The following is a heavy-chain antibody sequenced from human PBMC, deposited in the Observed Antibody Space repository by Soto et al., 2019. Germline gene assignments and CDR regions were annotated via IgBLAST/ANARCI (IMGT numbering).Heavy chain of an antibody. CDR2: ISDRPTGHT. Sequence: GGSLRLSCVASGFTFSHYTLNWVRRAPGKGLEWVSTISDRPTGHTHYAESVRGRFTISRDDSRDTVFLRMDSLRAEDTAVYYCTTRMTAHFDYWGQGVLVTVS. D-gene: IGHD2-21*02. CDR3: TTRMTAHFDY. V-gene: IGHV3-23*01. CDR1: GFTFSHYT. J-gene: IGHJ4*02.